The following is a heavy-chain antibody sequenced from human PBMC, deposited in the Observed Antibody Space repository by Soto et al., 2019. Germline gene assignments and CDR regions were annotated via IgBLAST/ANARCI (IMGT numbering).Heavy chain of an antibody. D-gene: IGHD2-8*01. Sequence: GGSLRLSCAASGFTFSNYEMNWVRQAPGKGLEWVSGISWNSGSIRYTDSVKARFTISRDNAKNSLYLQMNSLRAEDTALYYCVQELRARGGFYYFFGMDVLGPGATVTVCS. V-gene: IGHV3-9*01. CDR3: VQELRARGGFYYFFGMDV. CDR1: GFTFSNYE. CDR2: ISWNSGSI. J-gene: IGHJ6*02.